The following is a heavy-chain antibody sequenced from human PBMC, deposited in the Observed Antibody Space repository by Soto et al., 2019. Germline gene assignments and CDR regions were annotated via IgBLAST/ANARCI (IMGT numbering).Heavy chain of an antibody. D-gene: IGHD2-2*01. CDR1: GGSISSSSYY. Sequence: QLQLQESGPGLVKPSETLSLTCTVSGGSISSSSYYWGWIRQPPGKGLEWIGSIYYSGSTYYNPSLKSRVTIPVDTSKNQFPLKLSSVTAADTAVYYCARHAPGTQLRWRGGAFDIWGQGTMVTVSS. V-gene: IGHV4-39*01. CDR2: IYYSGST. CDR3: ARHAPGTQLRWRGGAFDI. J-gene: IGHJ3*02.